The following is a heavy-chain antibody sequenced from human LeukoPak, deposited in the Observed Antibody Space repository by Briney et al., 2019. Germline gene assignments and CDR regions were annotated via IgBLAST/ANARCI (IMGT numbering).Heavy chain of an antibody. CDR2: ITASGTAM. D-gene: IGHD6-13*01. Sequence: GGSLRLSCAASGFTFSSYSMNWVRQAPGKGLEWVSHITASGTAMFYADSVKGRFTISRDNAKNSLYLQMNSLRAEDTAVYYCAKGAGIAAAGGSNIFDYWGQGTLVTVSS. CDR3: AKGAGIAAAGGSNIFDY. V-gene: IGHV3-48*01. J-gene: IGHJ4*02. CDR1: GFTFSSYS.